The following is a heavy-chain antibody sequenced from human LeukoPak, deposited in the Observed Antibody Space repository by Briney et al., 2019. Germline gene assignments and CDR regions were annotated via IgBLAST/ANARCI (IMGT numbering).Heavy chain of an antibody. Sequence: GGSLRLSCAGSGFIFSRYAVSWVRQAPGKGLEWVSYISNSGSTIYYADSVKGRFTISRDNAKNSLYLQMNSLRAEDTAVYYCARVWWQQPEYWGQGTLVTVSS. V-gene: IGHV3-11*01. CDR2: ISNSGSTI. D-gene: IGHD2-15*01. CDR3: ARVWWQQPEY. J-gene: IGHJ4*02. CDR1: GFIFSRYA.